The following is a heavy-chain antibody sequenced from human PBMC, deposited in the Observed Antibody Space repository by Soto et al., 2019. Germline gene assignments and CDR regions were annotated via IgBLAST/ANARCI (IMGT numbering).Heavy chain of an antibody. V-gene: IGHV4-34*01. CDR2: INHSGST. CDR3: ARVSGGDYGGTSCAY. D-gene: IGHD4-17*01. J-gene: IGHJ4*02. CDR1: EGCIGGWC. Sequence: CAVGEGCIGGWCGSWIRKTPGKGLEWIGEINHSGSTNYNPSLKSRVTISVDTSKNQFSLKLSSVTAADTAVYYCARVSGGDYGGTSCAYWGQGTLVTVSS.